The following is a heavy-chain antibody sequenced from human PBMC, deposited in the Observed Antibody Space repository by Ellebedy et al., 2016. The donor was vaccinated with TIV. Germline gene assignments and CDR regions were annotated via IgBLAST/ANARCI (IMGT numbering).Heavy chain of an antibody. CDR3: ARGRGKVAAATYYYYYGMDV. Sequence: SETLSLTCAVYGGSFSGYYWSWIRQPPGKGLEWIGEINHSGSTNYNPSLKSRVTISVDTSKNQFSLKLSSVTAADTAVYYCARGRGKVAAATYYYYYGMDVWGQGTTVTVSS. CDR1: GGSFSGYY. CDR2: INHSGST. V-gene: IGHV4-34*01. D-gene: IGHD3-10*01. J-gene: IGHJ6*02.